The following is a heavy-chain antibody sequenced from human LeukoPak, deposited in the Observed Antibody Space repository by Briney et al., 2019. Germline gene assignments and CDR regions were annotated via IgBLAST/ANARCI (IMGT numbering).Heavy chain of an antibody. J-gene: IGHJ4*02. V-gene: IGHV1-2*02. D-gene: IGHD3-10*01. CDR3: ARDRRGYYDSGSYYPLI. Sequence: ASVEVSCKASGYRLTGYYIHWVRQAPGQGLEWMGWINPNSGGTNYAQNFQGRVTMTRDTSVSTAYMEVSRLRSDDTAVFYCARDRRGYYDSGSYYPLIWGQGTLVTVSS. CDR2: INPNSGGT. CDR1: GYRLTGYY.